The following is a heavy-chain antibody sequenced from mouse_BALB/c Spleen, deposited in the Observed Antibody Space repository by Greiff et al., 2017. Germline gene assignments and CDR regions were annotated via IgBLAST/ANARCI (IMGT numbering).Heavy chain of an antibody. CDR1: GFTFSDYY. CDR3: ARGSDYDSYYAMDY. CDR2: ISDGGSYT. Sequence: EVQLVESGGGLVKPGGSLKLSCAASGFTFSDYYMYWVRQTPEKRLEWVATISDGGSYTYYPDSVKGRFTISRDNAKNNLYLQMSSLKSEDTAMYYCARGSDYDSYYAMDYWGQGTSVTVSA. V-gene: IGHV5-4*02. D-gene: IGHD2-4*01. J-gene: IGHJ4*01.